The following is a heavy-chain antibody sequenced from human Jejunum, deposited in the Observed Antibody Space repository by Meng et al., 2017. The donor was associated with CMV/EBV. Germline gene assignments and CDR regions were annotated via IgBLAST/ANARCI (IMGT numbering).Heavy chain of an antibody. Sequence: GFTLSSTRRSWVRQAPGKGLEWVANIKQDGSEKYYVDSVRGRFTVSRDNAKNSLYLQMNSLRAEDTAIYYCARERWGTYNYYALDVWGQGTTVTVSS. V-gene: IGHV3-7*01. CDR3: ARERWGTYNYYALDV. CDR2: IKQDGSEK. J-gene: IGHJ6*02. CDR1: GFTLSSTR. D-gene: IGHD1-1*01.